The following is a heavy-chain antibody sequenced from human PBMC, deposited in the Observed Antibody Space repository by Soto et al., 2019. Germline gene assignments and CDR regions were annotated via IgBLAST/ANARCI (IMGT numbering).Heavy chain of an antibody. J-gene: IGHJ6*02. CDR2: INAGNGNT. CDR1: GYTFTSYA. Sequence: AASVKVSCRASGYTFTSYAMHWVRQAPGQRLEWMGWINAGNGNTKYSQKFQGRVTITRDTSASTAYMELSSLRSEDTAVYYCARGFWSGHYGMDVWGQGTTVTVSS. D-gene: IGHD3-3*01. V-gene: IGHV1-3*01. CDR3: ARGFWSGHYGMDV.